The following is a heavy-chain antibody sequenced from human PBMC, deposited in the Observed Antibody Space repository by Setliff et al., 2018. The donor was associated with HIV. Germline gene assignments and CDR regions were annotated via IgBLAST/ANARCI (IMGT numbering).Heavy chain of an antibody. J-gene: IGHJ6*03. CDR2: ISSSSSYT. CDR1: GFTFSDYY. Sequence: GGSLRLSCAASGFTFSDYYMSWIRQAPGKGLEWVSYISSSSSYTNYADSVKGRFTISRDNAKNTVYLQMNSLRAEDTAVYYCARGPSDSDYDDFYYYMDVWGKGTRSPSP. V-gene: IGHV3-11*05. D-gene: IGHD4-17*01. CDR3: ARGPSDSDYDDFYYYMDV.